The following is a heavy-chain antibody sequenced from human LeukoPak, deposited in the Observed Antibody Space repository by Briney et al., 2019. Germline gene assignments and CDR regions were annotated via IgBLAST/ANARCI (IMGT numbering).Heavy chain of an antibody. D-gene: IGHD3-22*01. V-gene: IGHV1-18*01. J-gene: IGHJ4*02. CDR3: ARAWYYYGSSGYYGDY. CDR2: ISAYNGNT. Sequence: GASVKVSCKASGYTFTSYGISWVRQAPGQGLEWMGWISAYNGNTNYAQKLQGRVTMTTDTSTSTAYMELRSLRSDDTAVYYCARAWYYYGSSGYYGDYWGQGTLVTVSS. CDR1: GYTFTSYG.